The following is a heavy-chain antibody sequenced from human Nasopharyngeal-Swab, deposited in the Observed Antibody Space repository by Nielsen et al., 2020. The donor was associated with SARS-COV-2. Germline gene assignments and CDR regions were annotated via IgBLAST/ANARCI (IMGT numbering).Heavy chain of an antibody. CDR2: ISAYNGNT. D-gene: IGHD6-13*01. J-gene: IGHJ4*02. CDR1: GYTFTSYG. V-gene: IGHV1-18*01. CDR3: ARTRIAGQEYYFDY. Sequence: ASVKVSCKASGYTFTSYGISWVRQAPGQGLEWMGWISAYNGNTNYAQKLQGRVTMTTDTSTSTAYMELRSLRSDGTAVYYCARTRIAGQEYYFDYWGQGTLVTVSS.